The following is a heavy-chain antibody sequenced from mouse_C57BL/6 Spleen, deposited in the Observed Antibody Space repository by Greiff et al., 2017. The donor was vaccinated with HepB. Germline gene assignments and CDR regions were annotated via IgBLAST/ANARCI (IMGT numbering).Heavy chain of an antibody. CDR1: GYAFSSYW. Sequence: VQLQQSGAELVKPGASVKISCKASGYAFSSYWMNWVKQRPGKGLEWIGQIYPGDGDTNYNGKFKGKATLTADKSSSTAYMQLSSLTSEDSAVYFCAKRGQLGNAMDYWGQGTSVTVSS. CDR3: AKRGQLGNAMDY. D-gene: IGHD3-3*01. J-gene: IGHJ4*01. V-gene: IGHV1-80*01. CDR2: IYPGDGDT.